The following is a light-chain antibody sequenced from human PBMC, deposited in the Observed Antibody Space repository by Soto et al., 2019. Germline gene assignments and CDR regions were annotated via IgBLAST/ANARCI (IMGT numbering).Light chain of an antibody. J-gene: IGKJ1*01. Sequence: EIVWTRSPGPLSSSPGERVTPSCRPSQSVTGWFLAWYLQKPGQAPRLLNYGTSNRAIGIPDRFSGSGSGTDFTLTINTLEPEDLGMYYCQQYGSSPRTFGQGTKVEIK. V-gene: IGKV3-20*01. CDR3: QQYGSSPRT. CDR2: GTS. CDR1: QSVTGWF.